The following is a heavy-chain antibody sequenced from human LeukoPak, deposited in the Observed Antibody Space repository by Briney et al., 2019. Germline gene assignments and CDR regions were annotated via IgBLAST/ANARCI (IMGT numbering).Heavy chain of an antibody. CDR2: ISYDGSNK. J-gene: IGHJ6*03. CDR3: ARVSAGAYFFYMDV. V-gene: IGHV3-30*14. Sequence: GRSLRLSCAASGFTFSSYAMHWVRQAPGKGLEWVAVISYDGSNKYYADSVKGRFTISRDNSQNTLYLQVGSLRAEDMAVYYCARVSAGAYFFYMDVWGKGTTVTISS. CDR1: GFTFSSYA. D-gene: IGHD7-27*01.